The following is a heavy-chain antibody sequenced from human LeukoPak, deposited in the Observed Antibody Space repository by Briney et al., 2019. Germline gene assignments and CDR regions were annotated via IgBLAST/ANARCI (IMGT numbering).Heavy chain of an antibody. J-gene: IGHJ6*02. CDR1: GYTFTSYG. D-gene: IGHD2-21*01. V-gene: IGHV1-18*01. CDR3: ASSRAIPYYYGMDV. CDR2: ISAYNGNT. Sequence: GASVKVSCKASGYTFTSYGISWVRQAPGQGLEWMGWISAYNGNTNYAQKLQGRVTMTTDTSTSTAYMELRSLRSDDTVVYYCASSRAIPYYYGMDVWGQGTTVTVSS.